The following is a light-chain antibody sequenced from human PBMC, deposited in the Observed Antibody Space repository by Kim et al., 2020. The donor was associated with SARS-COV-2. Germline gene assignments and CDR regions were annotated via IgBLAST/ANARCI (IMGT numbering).Light chain of an antibody. CDR3: QQYSSSRWT. V-gene: IGKV3-20*01. Sequence: EIVLTQSPGTLSLSPGERVTLSCRASQSVSSSYLAWYQQKPGQAPRLLIYGASSRATGIPDRFSGSGSGTDFTLTISRLEPEDFALYYCQQYSSSRWTFGQGTKVDIK. CDR2: GAS. J-gene: IGKJ1*01. CDR1: QSVSSSY.